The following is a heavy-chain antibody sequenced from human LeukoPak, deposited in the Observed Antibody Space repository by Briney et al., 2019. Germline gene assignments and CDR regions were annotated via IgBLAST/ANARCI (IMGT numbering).Heavy chain of an antibody. CDR2: IYHSGST. V-gene: IGHV4-39*01. J-gene: IGHJ4*02. Sequence: PSETLSLTCTVSGASISSITYYWGWIRHPPGKGLAWIGSIYHSGSTYYTTSLKSRVTISIDTSNNQFSLKLTSVTAADTAVYYCARYHSTWGLNYWGQGTLVTVSS. CDR1: GASISSITYY. CDR3: ARYHSTWGLNY. D-gene: IGHD2-2*01.